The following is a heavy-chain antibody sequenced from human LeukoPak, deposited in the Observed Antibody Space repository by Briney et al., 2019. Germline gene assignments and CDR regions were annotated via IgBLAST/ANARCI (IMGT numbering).Heavy chain of an antibody. D-gene: IGHD1-26*01. J-gene: IGHJ3*02. CDR3: ARAENSGSYFDPDAFDI. CDR1: GYTFTGYY. CDR2: INPNSGGT. V-gene: IGHV1-2*02. Sequence: ASVKVSCKASGYTFTGYYMHWVRQAPGQGLEWMGWINPNSGGTNYAQKFQGRVTMTRDTSISTAYMELSRLRSDDTAVDYCARAENSGSYFDPDAFDIWGQGTMVTVSS.